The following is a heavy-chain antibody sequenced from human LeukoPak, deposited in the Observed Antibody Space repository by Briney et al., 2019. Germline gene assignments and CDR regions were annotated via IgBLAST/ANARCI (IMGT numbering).Heavy chain of an antibody. V-gene: IGHV1-18*01. CDR3: ARDSFSYDSSGRDAFDI. Sequence: ASVKVSCKASGYAFTSYGISWVRQAPGQGLEWMGWISAYNGNTNYAQKLQGRVTMTTDTSTSTAYMELRSLGSDDTAVYYCARDSFSYDSSGRDAFDIWGQGTMVTVSS. CDR1: GYAFTSYG. D-gene: IGHD3-22*01. J-gene: IGHJ3*02. CDR2: ISAYNGNT.